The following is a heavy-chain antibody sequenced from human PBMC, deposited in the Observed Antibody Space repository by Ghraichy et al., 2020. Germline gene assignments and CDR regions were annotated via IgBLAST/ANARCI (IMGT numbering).Heavy chain of an antibody. CDR2: IYYSGST. Sequence: SETLSLTCTVSGGSISSSSYYWGWIRQPPGKGLEWIGSIYYSGSTYYNPSLKSRVTISVDTSKNQFSLKLSSVTAADTAVYYCARRCSSTSCRERFDPWGQGTLVTVSS. CDR1: GGSISSSSYY. CDR3: ARRCSSTSCRERFDP. J-gene: IGHJ5*02. V-gene: IGHV4-39*01. D-gene: IGHD2-2*01.